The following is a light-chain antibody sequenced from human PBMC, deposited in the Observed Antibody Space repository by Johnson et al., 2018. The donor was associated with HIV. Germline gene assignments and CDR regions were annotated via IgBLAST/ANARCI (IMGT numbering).Light chain of an antibody. CDR1: SSNIGNNY. V-gene: IGLV1-51*02. CDR3: GTWDSSLSALYR. Sequence: QSVLTQPPSVSAAPGQKVTISCSGSSSNIGNNYVSWYQQLPGTAPKLLIYENNKRPSGIPDRFSGSKSGTSATLGIPGLQPGDAADYFCGTWDSSLSALYRVGTGTKVTVL. CDR2: ENN. J-gene: IGLJ1*01.